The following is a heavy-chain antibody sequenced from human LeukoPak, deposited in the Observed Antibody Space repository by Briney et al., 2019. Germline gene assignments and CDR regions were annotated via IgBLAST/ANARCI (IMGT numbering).Heavy chain of an antibody. J-gene: IGHJ4*02. CDR2: ISLDGSET. Sequence: GGPLRLSCAASGFIFSSFFLIWVRLTPGGELGWVACISLDGSETFYMDSVRGRFTISRDNTEKSLYLQMNSLRAEDTAVYFCVRDLGHSRHYFEYWGQGARVTVSS. CDR3: VRDLGHSRHYFEY. CDR1: GFIFSSFF. V-gene: IGHV3-7*01. D-gene: IGHD2-15*01.